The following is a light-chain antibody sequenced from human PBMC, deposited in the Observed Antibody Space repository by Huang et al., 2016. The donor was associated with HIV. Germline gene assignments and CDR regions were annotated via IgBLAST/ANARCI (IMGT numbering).Light chain of an antibody. CDR1: QGVINN. J-gene: IGKJ1*01. V-gene: IGKV3D-15*01. CDR2: GAS. CDR3: QHYNNWPPWT. Sequence: EIVMTQSTATLSVSPGERATLSCRASQGVINNIAWYQQKHGQTPRLLMHGASTRATGIEAKFSGRGSETDFTLTITSLQPEDSAVYYCQHYNNWPPWTFGPGTQVEI.